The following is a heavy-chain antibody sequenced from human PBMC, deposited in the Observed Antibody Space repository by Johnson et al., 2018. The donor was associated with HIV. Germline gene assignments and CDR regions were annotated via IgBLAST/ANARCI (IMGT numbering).Heavy chain of an antibody. J-gene: IGHJ3*02. CDR3: AREGAWEVRPGAFDI. V-gene: IGHV3-66*01. Sequence: VQLVESGGGLVQPGGSLRLSCAASGITVSSSYMSCVRQAPGTGLEWVSVIYSGGNTYYADSVRGRFTISRDNSKNTLYLQMNSLSAEDTAVYHCAREGAWEVRPGAFDIWGQGTTVTVSS. CDR1: GITVSSSY. CDR2: IYSGGNT. D-gene: IGHD1-26*01.